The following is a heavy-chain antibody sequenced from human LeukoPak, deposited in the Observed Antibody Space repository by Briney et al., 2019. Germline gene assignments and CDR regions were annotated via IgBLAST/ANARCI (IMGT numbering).Heavy chain of an antibody. D-gene: IGHD5-24*01. V-gene: IGHV1-18*01. CDR2: ISAYNGNT. Sequence: GASVKVSCKASGYTFTSYGISWVRQAPGQGLEWTGWISAYNGNTNYAQKLQGRVTMTTDTSTSTAYMELRSLRSDDTAVYYCARQKLGRWLQSQGDFDYWGQGTLVTVSS. CDR3: ARQKLGRWLQSQGDFDY. CDR1: GYTFTSYG. J-gene: IGHJ4*02.